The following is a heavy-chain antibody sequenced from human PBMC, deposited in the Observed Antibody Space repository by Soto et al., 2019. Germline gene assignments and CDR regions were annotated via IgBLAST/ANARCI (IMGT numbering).Heavy chain of an antibody. CDR1: GGSISSSSYY. CDR2: IYYSGST. CDR3: ARTYGDYKDYYYYYMDV. V-gene: IGHV4-39*01. Sequence: SETLSLTCTVSGGSISSSSYYWGWIRQPPGKGLEWIGSIYYSGSTYYNPSLKSRVTISVDTSKNQFSLKLSSVTAADTAVYYCARTYGDYKDYYYYYMDVWGKGTTVTVPS. J-gene: IGHJ6*03. D-gene: IGHD4-17*01.